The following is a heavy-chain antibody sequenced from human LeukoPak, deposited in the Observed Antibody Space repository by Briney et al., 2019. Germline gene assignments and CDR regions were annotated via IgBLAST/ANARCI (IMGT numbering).Heavy chain of an antibody. CDR1: GFTFSSYE. Sequence: GGSLRLSCSASGFTFSSYEMNWVRQAPGKGLEWVSYISSSSSYTNYADSVKGRFTISRDNAKNSLYLQMNSLRAEDTAVYYCARDRSGYEDYWGQGTLVTVSS. J-gene: IGHJ4*02. D-gene: IGHD5-12*01. V-gene: IGHV3-21*05. CDR3: ARDRSGYEDY. CDR2: ISSSSSYT.